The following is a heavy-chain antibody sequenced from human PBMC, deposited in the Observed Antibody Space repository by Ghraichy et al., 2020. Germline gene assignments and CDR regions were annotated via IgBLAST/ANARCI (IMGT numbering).Heavy chain of an antibody. Sequence: GKSLNISCAASGFTFSHHGMSWVRQAPGKGLEWISSITAGGGGSTFYADSVRGRFTISRDTSKDTLYLQMNSLRAEDSAIYFCAKDSYYYYYLDVWGEGTTVTVSS. V-gene: IGHV3-23*01. CDR2: ITAGGGGST. CDR3: AKDSYYYYYLDV. J-gene: IGHJ6*03. CDR1: GFTFSHHG.